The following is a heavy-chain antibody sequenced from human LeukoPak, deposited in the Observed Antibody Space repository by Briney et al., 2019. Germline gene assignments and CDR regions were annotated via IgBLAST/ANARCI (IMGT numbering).Heavy chain of an antibody. V-gene: IGHV4-4*02. Sequence: SGTLSLTCAVSGGSISSSNWWSWVRQPPGKGLEWIGEICHSGSTDYKSSVKSRVTILVDKSKNQFSLKLSSVTAADTAVYYCARLSLKVLEWSPTRGKETHYFDYWGQGTLVTVSS. CDR3: ARLSLKVLEWSPTRGKETHYFDY. CDR1: GGSISSSNW. D-gene: IGHD3-3*01. CDR2: ICHSGST. J-gene: IGHJ4*02.